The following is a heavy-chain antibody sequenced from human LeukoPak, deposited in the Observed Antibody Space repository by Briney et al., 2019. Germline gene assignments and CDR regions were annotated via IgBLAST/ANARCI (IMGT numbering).Heavy chain of an antibody. CDR3: ARQYYGSGSYFDY. J-gene: IGHJ4*02. Sequence: PSETLSLTCTVSGGSISSSSYYWGWIRQPPGKGLEWIGSIYYSGSTYYNPSLKSRVTISVDTSKNQFSLKLSSVTAADTAVYFCARQYYGSGSYFDYWGQGTLVTVSS. D-gene: IGHD3-10*01. V-gene: IGHV4-39*07. CDR1: GGSISSSSYY. CDR2: IYYSGST.